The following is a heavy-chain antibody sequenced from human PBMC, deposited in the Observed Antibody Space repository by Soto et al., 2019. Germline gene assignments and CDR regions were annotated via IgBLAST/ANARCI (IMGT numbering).Heavy chain of an antibody. CDR2: VYYTGST. CDR1: GGSIGSYY. V-gene: IGHV4-59*01. D-gene: IGHD3-16*01. J-gene: IGHJ6*02. CDR3: ARVITYHYGMDV. Sequence: SEPLSLTCNVSGGSIGSYYWNWLRQPAGKGLEWIGYVYYTGSTNYNPSLESRATISADSSKNQVSLNLRSVTAADSATYYCARVITYHYGMDVWGQGTLATVSS.